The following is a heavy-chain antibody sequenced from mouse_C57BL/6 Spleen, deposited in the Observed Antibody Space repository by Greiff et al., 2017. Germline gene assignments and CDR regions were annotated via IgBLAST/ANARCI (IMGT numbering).Heavy chain of an antibody. V-gene: IGHV5-17*01. D-gene: IGHD1-1*01. CDR3: AKGLFITTVFFDY. J-gene: IGHJ2*01. Sequence: EVNLVESGGGLVKPGGSLKLSCAASGFTFSDYGMHWVRQAPEKGLEWVAYISSGSSTIYYADTVKGRFTISRDNAKNTLFLQMTSLRSEDTAMYYCAKGLFITTVFFDYWGQGTTLTVSS. CDR1: GFTFSDYG. CDR2: ISSGSSTI.